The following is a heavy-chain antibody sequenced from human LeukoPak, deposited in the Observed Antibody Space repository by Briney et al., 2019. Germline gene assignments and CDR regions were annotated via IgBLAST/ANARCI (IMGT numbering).Heavy chain of an antibody. J-gene: IGHJ2*01. CDR1: GGSLSSSSYH. CDR2: IYYSGNT. V-gene: IGHV4-39*07. CDR3: ARTYGSSGLGYFDL. D-gene: IGHD6-13*01. Sequence: SETLSLTCTVSGGSLSSSSYHWGWIRQSPGKGLEWIGSIYYSGNTYYSPSLKSRVTISVDTSKNQFSLKLSSVTAADTAVYYCARTYGSSGLGYFDLWGRGTLVTVSS.